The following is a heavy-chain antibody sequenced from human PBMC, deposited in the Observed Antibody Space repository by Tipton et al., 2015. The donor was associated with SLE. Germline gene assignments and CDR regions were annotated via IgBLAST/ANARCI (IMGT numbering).Heavy chain of an antibody. J-gene: IGHJ4*02. CDR1: GHSISNGDYY. CDR2: IYLSGLT. D-gene: IGHD4-17*01. CDR3: ASVDDTVTTHFEH. V-gene: IGHV4-31*03. Sequence: LRLSCTVSGHSISNGDYYWSWIRQLPGKGLEWIGYIYLSGLTSYNPSLNNRVSISVDTSNSQFSLKLSSVTAAGTAIYYCASVDDTVTTHFEHWGQGTLVTVSS.